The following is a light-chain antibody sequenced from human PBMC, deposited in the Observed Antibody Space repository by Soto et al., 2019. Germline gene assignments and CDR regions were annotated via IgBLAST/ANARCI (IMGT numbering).Light chain of an antibody. CDR2: LDSDGSH. Sequence: QLVLTQSPSASASLGASVKLTCTLSSGHSTYAIAWHQQQPEKGPRYLMKLDSDGSHSKGDGIPDRFSGSSSGAERYLTISSLQSEDEADYYCQTWATVPDWVFGGGTKLTFL. CDR1: SGHSTYA. CDR3: QTWATVPDWV. J-gene: IGLJ3*02. V-gene: IGLV4-69*01.